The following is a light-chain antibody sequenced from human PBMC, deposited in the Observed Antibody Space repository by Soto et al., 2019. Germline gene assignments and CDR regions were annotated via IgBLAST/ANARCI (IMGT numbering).Light chain of an antibody. CDR2: RVI. V-gene: IGLV2-14*03. J-gene: IGLJ3*02. CDR1: SSDIGRYDY. CDR3: CLSPGSLTWL. Sequence: QSALTQPASVSGSPGQSITISCTGTSSDIGRYDYVSWYQQFPGKAPKLMIYRVINRPSGVPDRFSGSKSGSTASLTISGLQAEDEAEYYCCLSPGSLTWLFGGGTQLTVL.